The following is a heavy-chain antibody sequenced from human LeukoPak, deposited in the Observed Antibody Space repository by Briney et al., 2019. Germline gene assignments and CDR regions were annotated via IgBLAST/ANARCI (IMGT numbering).Heavy chain of an antibody. CDR3: ARHPSRYYDSSGYYDY. CDR2: IYYSGST. Sequence: SETLSLTCTVSGGSISSSSYYWGWIRQPPGKGLEWIGSIYYSGSTYYNPSLKSRVTISVDTSKSQFSLKLSSVTAADTAVYYCARHPSRYYDSSGYYDYWGQGTLVTVSS. V-gene: IGHV4-39*01. J-gene: IGHJ4*02. CDR1: GGSISSSSYY. D-gene: IGHD3-22*01.